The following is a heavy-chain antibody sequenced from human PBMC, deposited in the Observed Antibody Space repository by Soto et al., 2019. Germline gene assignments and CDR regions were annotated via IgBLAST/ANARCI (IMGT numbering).Heavy chain of an antibody. V-gene: IGHV3-30-3*01. CDR3: ARSHSSSSSGGGGY. Sequence: QVQLVESGGGVVQPGRSPRLSCAASGFTFSSYAMHWVRQAPGKGLEWVAVISYDGSNKYYADSVKGRFTISRDNSKNPLYLQMNSLRAEDTAVYYCARSHSSSSSGGGGYLGQGTLVTVSS. D-gene: IGHD6-6*01. J-gene: IGHJ4*02. CDR1: GFTFSSYA. CDR2: ISYDGSNK.